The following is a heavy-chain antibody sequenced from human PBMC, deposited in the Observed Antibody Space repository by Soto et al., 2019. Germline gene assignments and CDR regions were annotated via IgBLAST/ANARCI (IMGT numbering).Heavy chain of an antibody. J-gene: IGHJ5*02. CDR3: ARDTVLTGMFDL. CDR1: GGSIGSYH. Sequence: QVLLQESGPGQVKPSETLSLTCTVSGGSIGSYHWSWVRQPPGKGLEWIASVYYTGTTNYNPSLGSRVTISIDAPENQISLQLTSVTAADTAFYYCARDTVLTGMFDLWGQGTLVTVSS. D-gene: IGHD4-17*01. CDR2: VYYTGTT. V-gene: IGHV4-59*12.